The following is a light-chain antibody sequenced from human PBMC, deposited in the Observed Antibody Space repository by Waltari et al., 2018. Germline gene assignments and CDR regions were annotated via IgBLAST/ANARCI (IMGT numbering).Light chain of an antibody. J-gene: IGLJ2*01. V-gene: IGLV2-14*01. Sequence: QSALTQPASVSGSPGQSVTIFCAGTSNDVGGYNSVSWDQEHPGQAPRVTIYDVSDRPSGVSDRFSGSKAGNAASLTISGLQAEDDADYYCSSQSSNDVVLFGGGTKLTVL. CDR3: SSQSSNDVVL. CDR1: SNDVGGYNS. CDR2: DVS.